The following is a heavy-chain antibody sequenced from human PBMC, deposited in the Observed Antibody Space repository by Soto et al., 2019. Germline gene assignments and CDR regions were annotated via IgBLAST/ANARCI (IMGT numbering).Heavy chain of an antibody. Sequence: LSLTFTVSGGSISSYYWSWIRQPPGKGLEWIGYIYYSGSTNYNPSLKSRVTISVDTSKNQFSLKLSSVTAADTAVYYCARGGWLQFVYYYYGMDVWGQGTTVTVSS. J-gene: IGHJ6*02. CDR1: GGSISSYY. D-gene: IGHD5-12*01. V-gene: IGHV4-59*01. CDR3: ARGGWLQFVYYYYGMDV. CDR2: IYYSGST.